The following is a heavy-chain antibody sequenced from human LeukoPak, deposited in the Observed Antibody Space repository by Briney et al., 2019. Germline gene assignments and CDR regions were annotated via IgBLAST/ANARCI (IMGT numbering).Heavy chain of an antibody. Sequence: SVKVSCKASGGTFSSYAISWVRQAPGQGLEWMGGIIPIFGTANYAQKFQGRVTITTDESTSTAYREMSSLRSEDTAVYYCAGGGATYYDFWSGVHFDYWGQGTLVTVSS. CDR1: GGTFSSYA. V-gene: IGHV1-69*05. CDR2: IIPIFGTA. D-gene: IGHD3-3*01. J-gene: IGHJ4*02. CDR3: AGGGATYYDFWSGVHFDY.